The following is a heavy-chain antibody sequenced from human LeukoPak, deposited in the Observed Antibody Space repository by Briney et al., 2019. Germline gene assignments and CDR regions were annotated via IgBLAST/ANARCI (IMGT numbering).Heavy chain of an antibody. J-gene: IGHJ4*02. Sequence: GESLKISCRGSGYSFTTYWIGWVRQMPGKGLEWMGIISPGDSDTAYSPSFQGQVPISADKSINTAYLQWNSLKASDTAMYYCARRNGYNAGALDFDYWGQGTLVTVSS. V-gene: IGHV5-51*01. CDR1: GYSFTTYW. CDR2: ISPGDSDT. D-gene: IGHD5-24*01. CDR3: ARRNGYNAGALDFDY.